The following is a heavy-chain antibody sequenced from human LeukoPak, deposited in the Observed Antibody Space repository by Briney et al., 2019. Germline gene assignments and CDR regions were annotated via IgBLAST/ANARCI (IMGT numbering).Heavy chain of an antibody. CDR3: ASLSLSWYQNDY. Sequence: SETLSLTCTVSGGSISSYYWSWIRQPPGKGLEWIGRIYTSGSTNYNPSLKSRVTISVDTSKNQFSLKLSSVTAADTAVYYCASLSLSWYQNDYWGQGTLVTVSS. V-gene: IGHV4-4*08. J-gene: IGHJ4*02. D-gene: IGHD6-13*01. CDR1: GGSISSYY. CDR2: IYTSGST.